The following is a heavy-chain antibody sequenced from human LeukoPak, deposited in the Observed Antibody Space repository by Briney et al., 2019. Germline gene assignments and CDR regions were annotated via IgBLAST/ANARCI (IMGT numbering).Heavy chain of an antibody. V-gene: IGHV3-7*04. J-gene: IGHJ5*02. Sequence: SGGSLRVSSVDSVFTFSSSWLSWGRQAPGKGLEWVANIKQDGSEKYYVDSVKGRFTISRDNAKNSLYLQMNSLRAEDTAVYYCASDREYYYRSGSFDPWGQGTLVTVSS. D-gene: IGHD3-10*01. CDR3: ASDREYYYRSGSFDP. CDR2: IKQDGSEK. CDR1: VFTFSSSW.